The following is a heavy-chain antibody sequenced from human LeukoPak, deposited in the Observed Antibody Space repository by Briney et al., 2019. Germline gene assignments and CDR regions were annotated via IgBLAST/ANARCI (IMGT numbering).Heavy chain of an antibody. CDR2: ISSSGGTI. CDR1: GFTFSSYS. CDR3: AREALGFDY. V-gene: IGHV3-48*04. J-gene: IGHJ4*02. D-gene: IGHD3-16*01. Sequence: GGSLRLSCAASGFTFSSYSMNWVRQAPGKGLEWLSYISSSGGTIYYADSVKGRFTISRDNAKNSLYLQMNGLRAEDTAVYYCAREALGFDYWGQGTLVTVSS.